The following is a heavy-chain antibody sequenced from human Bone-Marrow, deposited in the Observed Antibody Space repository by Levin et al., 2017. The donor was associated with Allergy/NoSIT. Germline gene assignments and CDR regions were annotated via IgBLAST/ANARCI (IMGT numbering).Heavy chain of an antibody. CDR3: ARGLGSGDDVGVDP. Sequence: PGGSLRLSCAASGFTFSDHYMDWVRQAPGKGLEWVGRIRNKAKSHTTEYAASVKGRFTVSVDDSKNSLYLQMNSLKSEDTAVYYCARGLGSGDDVGVDPWGQGTLVSVSS. V-gene: IGHV3-72*01. CDR2: IRNKAKSHTT. CDR1: GFTFSDHY. D-gene: IGHD4-17*01. J-gene: IGHJ5*02.